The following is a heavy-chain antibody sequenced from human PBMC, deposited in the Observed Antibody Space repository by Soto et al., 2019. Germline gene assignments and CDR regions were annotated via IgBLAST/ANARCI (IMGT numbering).Heavy chain of an antibody. CDR2: IYTSGST. V-gene: IGHV4-4*07. Sequence: SETLSLTCTVSGGSISSYYWSWIRQPAGKGLEWIGRIYTSGSTNYNPSLKSRVTMSVDTSKNQFSLKLSSVTAADTAVYYCARDRTGTTTDYFDYWGQGTLVTVSS. CDR3: ARDRTGTTTDYFDY. D-gene: IGHD1-7*01. CDR1: GGSISSYY. J-gene: IGHJ4*02.